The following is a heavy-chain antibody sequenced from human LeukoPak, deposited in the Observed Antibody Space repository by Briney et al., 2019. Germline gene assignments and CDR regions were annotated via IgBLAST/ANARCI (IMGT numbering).Heavy chain of an antibody. J-gene: IGHJ4*02. CDR1: GYTFTSNA. CDR3: AREGSTAFYNS. Sequence: ASVKVSCKASGYTFTSNAIAWVRQAPGQGPEWMGWISPYSGNINYALRLQDRVTMTTDTATNTAYMELRSLRSDDTAVYYCAREGSTAFYNSWGQGTLVTVSS. CDR2: ISPYSGNI. V-gene: IGHV1-18*01. D-gene: IGHD1-1*01.